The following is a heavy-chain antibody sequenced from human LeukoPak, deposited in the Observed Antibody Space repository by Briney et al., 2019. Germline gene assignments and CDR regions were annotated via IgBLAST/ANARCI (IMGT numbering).Heavy chain of an antibody. CDR2: MNPSSGNT. Sequence: RASVKVSCKASGYTFTSYDINWVRQATGQGLEWMGWMNPSSGNTGYAQKFQGRVTMTRNTSISTAYMELSSLRSEDTAVYYCARGSPITFGGVIVIAPYYYYYGMDVWGQGTTVTVSS. J-gene: IGHJ6*02. D-gene: IGHD3-16*02. V-gene: IGHV1-8*01. CDR1: GYTFTSYD. CDR3: ARGSPITFGGVIVIAPYYYYYGMDV.